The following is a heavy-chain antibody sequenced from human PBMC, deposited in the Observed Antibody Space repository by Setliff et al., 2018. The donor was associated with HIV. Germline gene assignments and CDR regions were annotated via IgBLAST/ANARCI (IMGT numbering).Heavy chain of an antibody. CDR2: ISHSGHT. D-gene: IGHD2-21*02. Sequence: ETLSLTCAVFGESFSNYHWNWFRQPPGGGLEWIGEISHSGHTFYNPSLRRVTISVDTSKNQFSLKLSSVTAADTAVYYCARLVTVVTLNYMDVRGKGTTVTVSS. J-gene: IGHJ6*03. CDR3: ARLVTVVTLNYMDV. CDR1: GESFSNYH. V-gene: IGHV4-34*01.